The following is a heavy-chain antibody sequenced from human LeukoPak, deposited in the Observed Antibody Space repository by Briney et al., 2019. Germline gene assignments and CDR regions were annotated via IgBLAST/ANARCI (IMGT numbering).Heavy chain of an antibody. Sequence: ASVKVSCKASGYTFTGYYMHWVRQAPGQGLEWMGRINPNSGGTNYAQKFQGRVTMTRDTSISTAHMELSRPRSDDTAVYYCARDPVYYDSSGYNDAFDIWGQGTMVTVSS. CDR3: ARDPVYYDSSGYNDAFDI. CDR2: INPNSGGT. V-gene: IGHV1-2*06. J-gene: IGHJ3*02. D-gene: IGHD3-22*01. CDR1: GYTFTGYY.